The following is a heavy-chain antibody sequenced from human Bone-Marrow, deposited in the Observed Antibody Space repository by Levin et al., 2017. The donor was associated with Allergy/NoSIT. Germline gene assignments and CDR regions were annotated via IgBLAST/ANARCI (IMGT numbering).Heavy chain of an antibody. CDR1: GYTFTSYD. D-gene: IGHD6-13*01. CDR2: MNPNSGNT. J-gene: IGHJ4*02. CDR3: ARGYRWYLGRATAYYFDY. Sequence: ASVKVSCKASGYTFTSYDINWVRQATGQGLEWMGWMNPNSGNTGYAQKFQGRVTMTRNTSISTAYMELSSLRSEDTAVYYCARGYRWYLGRATAYYFDYWGQGTLVTVSS. V-gene: IGHV1-8*01.